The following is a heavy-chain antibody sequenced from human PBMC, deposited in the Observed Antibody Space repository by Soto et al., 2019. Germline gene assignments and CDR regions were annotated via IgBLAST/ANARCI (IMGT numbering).Heavy chain of an antibody. D-gene: IGHD4-17*01. J-gene: IGHJ2*01. CDR3: ARGRGTTVVTPWSFAL. CDR1: GGSFSGYY. V-gene: IGHV4-34*01. Sequence: QVQLQQWGAGLLKPSETLSLTCAVYGGSFSGYYWSWIRQPPGKGLEWIGEINHSGSANYNPSLKSRVTISVDTSKNQVSLKLSSVTAADTAVYYCARGRGTTVVTPWSFALWGRGTLVTVSS. CDR2: INHSGSA.